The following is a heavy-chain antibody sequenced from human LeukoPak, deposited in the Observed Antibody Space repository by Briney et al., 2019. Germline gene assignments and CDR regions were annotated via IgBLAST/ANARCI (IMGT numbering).Heavy chain of an antibody. J-gene: IGHJ4*02. D-gene: IGHD3-10*01. CDR2: INPNSGGT. CDR1: GYTFTGYY. CDR3: AREVGGSGSGSCDY. V-gene: IGHV1-2*02. Sequence: ASVKVSCKASGYTFTGYYMHWVRQAPGQGLEWMGWINPNSGGTNYAQKFQGRVTMTRDTSISTAYMELSRLRSDDTAVYYCAREVGGSGSGSCDYWGQGTLVTVSS.